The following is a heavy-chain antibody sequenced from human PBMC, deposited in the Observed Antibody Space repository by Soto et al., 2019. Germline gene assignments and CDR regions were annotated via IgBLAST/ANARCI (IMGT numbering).Heavy chain of an antibody. J-gene: IGHJ4*02. D-gene: IGHD1-26*01. CDR2: INPKSGGT. CDR1: GYTFTVYY. V-gene: IGHV1-2*02. Sequence: GASVKVSCKASGYTFTVYYMHWVRQAPGQGLEWMGWINPKSGGTMYPQKFQGRVTMTWDTSISTAYMALTRLRSDDTAVHYCARDLAKGGGSAGFDYWGQGTPVTVSS. CDR3: ARDLAKGGGSAGFDY.